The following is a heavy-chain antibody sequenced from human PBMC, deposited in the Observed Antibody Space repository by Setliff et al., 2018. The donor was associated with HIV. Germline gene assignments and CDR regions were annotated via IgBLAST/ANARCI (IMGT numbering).Heavy chain of an antibody. CDR3: ARDFGVVIPQGRFDP. CDR1: GGSISSSSYY. V-gene: IGHV4-39*01. Sequence: SETLSLTCTVSGGSISSSSYYWGWIRQPPGKGLEWIGSIYYSGSTYYNPSLKSRVTLSVDTSKNQFFLRLSSVTAADTAGYYCARDFGVVIPQGRFDPWGQGTLVTVSS. CDR2: IYYSGST. J-gene: IGHJ5*02. D-gene: IGHD3-3*01.